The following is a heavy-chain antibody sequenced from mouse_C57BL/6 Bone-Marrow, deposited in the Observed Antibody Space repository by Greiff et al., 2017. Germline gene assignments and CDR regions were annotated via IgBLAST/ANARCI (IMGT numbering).Heavy chain of an antibody. CDR1: GYTFTDYY. Sequence: VQLKESGPVLVKPGASVKMSCKASGYTFTDYYMNWVKQSHGQGLEWIGVINPYNGGTSYNQKFKGKATLTVDKSSSTAYMELHSLNSEDSAVLYCLSPPSIAACAYWGQGTLVTVSA. V-gene: IGHV1-19*01. CDR2: INPYNGGT. J-gene: IGHJ3*01. CDR3: LSPPSIAACAY. D-gene: IGHD2-3*01.